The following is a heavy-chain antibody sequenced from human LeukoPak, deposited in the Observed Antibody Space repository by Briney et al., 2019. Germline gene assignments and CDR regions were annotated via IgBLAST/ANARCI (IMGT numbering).Heavy chain of an antibody. J-gene: IGHJ5*02. V-gene: IGHV4-34*01. CDR2: INHSGST. Sequence: PSETLSLTCAVYGGSFSGYYWSWIRQPPGKGLEWIGEINHSGSTNYNPSLKSRVTISVDTSKNQFSLKLSSVTAADTAVYYCASRYYDFWSGYYRRSDWFDPWGQGTLVTVSS. CDR3: ASRYYDFWSGYYRRSDWFDP. CDR1: GGSFSGYY. D-gene: IGHD3-3*01.